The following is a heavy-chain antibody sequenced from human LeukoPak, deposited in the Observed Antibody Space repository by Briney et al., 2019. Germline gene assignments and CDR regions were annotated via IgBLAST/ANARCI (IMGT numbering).Heavy chain of an antibody. CDR2: IIPIFGTA. V-gene: IGHV1-69*13. Sequence: GASVKVSCKASGGTFSSYAISWVRQAPGQGLEWMGGIIPIFGTANYAQKFQGRVTITADESTSTAYMELSSLRSEDTAVYYCARRPRYEAFGQDFDYWGQGTLVTVSS. CDR1: GGTFSSYA. CDR3: ARRPRYEAFGQDFDY. J-gene: IGHJ4*02. D-gene: IGHD3-10*01.